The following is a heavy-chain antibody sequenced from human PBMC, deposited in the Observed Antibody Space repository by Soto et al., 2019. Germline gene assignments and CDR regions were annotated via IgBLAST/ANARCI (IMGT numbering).Heavy chain of an antibody. V-gene: IGHV4-31*03. CDR2: IYYSGST. J-gene: IGHJ5*02. CDR1: GGSISSGGYY. D-gene: IGHD3-9*01. Sequence: QVQLQESGPGLVKPSQTLSLTCTVSGGSISSGGYYWSWIRQHPGKGLEWIGYIYYSGSTYYNPSLKSRVTISVDTSKNQFSLKLSSVTAADTAVYYCARDRTGYYDILTGYYSPGWFDPWGQGTLVTVSS. CDR3: ARDRTGYYDILTGYYSPGWFDP.